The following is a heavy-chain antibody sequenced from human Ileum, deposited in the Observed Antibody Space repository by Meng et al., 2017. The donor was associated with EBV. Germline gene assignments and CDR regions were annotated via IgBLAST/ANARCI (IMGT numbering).Heavy chain of an antibody. CDR3: AMGPDYAKTGY. D-gene: IGHD4-17*01. CDR1: GGSISSSNYC. CDR2: ICYTDYT. J-gene: IGHJ4*02. Sequence: QESGPGLVKPSETLSLTCSVSGGSISSSNYCWGWIRQPPGKGLEWIQSICYTDYTYYNPSLKSRVTISADKSKNQFSLRLNSLTAAGTAVYYCAMGPDYAKTGYWGQGTLVTVSS. V-gene: IGHV4-39*01.